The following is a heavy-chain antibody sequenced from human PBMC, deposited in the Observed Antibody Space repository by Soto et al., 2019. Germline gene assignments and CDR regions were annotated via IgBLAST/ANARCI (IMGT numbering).Heavy chain of an antibody. CDR3: ARDRDWNLDY. CDR1: GYSFTTYG. CDR2: ISTDKGNT. Sequence: WASVKVSCKASGYSFTTYGMTWVRQAPGQGLEWMGWISTDKGNTKYAQNFQSRATLTTDTSTSTAYMELRSLRSDDTAVYYCARDRDWNLDYWGQGTLVTVSS. V-gene: IGHV1-18*01. J-gene: IGHJ4*02. D-gene: IGHD2-21*02.